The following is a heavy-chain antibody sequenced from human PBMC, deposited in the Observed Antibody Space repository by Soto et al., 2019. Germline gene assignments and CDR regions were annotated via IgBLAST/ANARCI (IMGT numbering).Heavy chain of an antibody. CDR1: GFTFSSYW. J-gene: IGHJ3*02. Sequence: GGSLRLSCAASGFTFSSYWISWVRQAPGKGLEWVANIKQDGSEKYYVDSVKGRFTISRDNAKNSLYLQMNSLRAEDTAVYYCARDSSPYDAFDIWGQGTMVTVSS. CDR2: IKQDGSEK. V-gene: IGHV3-7*03. CDR3: ARDSSPYDAFDI.